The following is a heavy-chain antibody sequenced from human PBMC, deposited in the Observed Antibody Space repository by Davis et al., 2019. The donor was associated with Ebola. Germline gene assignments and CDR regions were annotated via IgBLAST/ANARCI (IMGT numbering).Heavy chain of an antibody. J-gene: IGHJ6*03. CDR3: ARGTYDFWSGYEGYMDV. CDR2: IGTRQSVI. D-gene: IGHD3-3*01. CDR1: GFTFSDYY. Sequence: GESLKISCAASGFTFSDYYMTWIRQPPGKGLEWVSYIGTRQSVIYYADSVKGRFTISRDNAKNSLYLQMNSLRAEDTAVYYCARGTYDFWSGYEGYMDVWGKGTTVTVSS. V-gene: IGHV3-11*04.